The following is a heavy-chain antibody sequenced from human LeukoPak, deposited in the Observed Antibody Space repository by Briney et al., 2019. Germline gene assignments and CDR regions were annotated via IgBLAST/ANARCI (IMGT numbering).Heavy chain of an antibody. CDR2: IYYSGST. Sequence: SETLSLTCAVSGGSISGYYWSWTRQPPGKGLEWIGYIYYSGSTKYNPSLKSRVTISVDTSKNQFSLRLNSVTAADTAMYYCAREKYGGSNDYWGQGTLVTVSS. J-gene: IGHJ4*02. CDR3: AREKYGGSNDY. V-gene: IGHV4-59*01. CDR1: GGSISGYY. D-gene: IGHD1-26*01.